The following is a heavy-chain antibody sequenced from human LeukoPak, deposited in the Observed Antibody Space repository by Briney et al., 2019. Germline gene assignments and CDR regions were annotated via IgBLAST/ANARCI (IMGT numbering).Heavy chain of an antibody. D-gene: IGHD2-2*01. V-gene: IGHV3-64*01. CDR3: AKSWCETICYGIYD. CDR1: GFTFSSYA. CDR2: ISSNGGST. Sequence: GGSLRLSCAASGFTFSSYAMHWVRQAPGKGLEYVSAISSNGGSTYYANSVKGRFTISRDNSKNTLYLQMGSLRADDTAVYYCAKSWCETICYGIYDWGQGTLVTVS. J-gene: IGHJ4*02.